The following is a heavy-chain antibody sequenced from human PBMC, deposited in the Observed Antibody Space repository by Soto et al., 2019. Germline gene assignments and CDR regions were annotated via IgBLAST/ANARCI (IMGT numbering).Heavy chain of an antibody. J-gene: IGHJ6*03. Sequence: ASVKVSCKASGYTFTSYGISWVRQAPGQGLEWMGIINPSGGSTSFAQKFQGRVTMTRDTSTSTVYMELSSLRSEDTAVYYCARGPVAIYYYYMDVWGKGTTVTVSS. V-gene: IGHV1-46*03. CDR3: ARGPVAIYYYYMDV. CDR1: GYTFTSYG. CDR2: INPSGGST. D-gene: IGHD2-2*01.